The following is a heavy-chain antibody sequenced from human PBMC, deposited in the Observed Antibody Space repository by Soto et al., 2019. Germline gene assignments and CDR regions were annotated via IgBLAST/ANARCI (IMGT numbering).Heavy chain of an antibody. CDR1: GYTFTSYD. CDR2: MNPNSGNT. J-gene: IGHJ6*02. V-gene: IGHV1-8*01. Sequence: GASVKVSCKASGYTFTSYDINWVRQATGQGLEWMGWMNPNSGNTGYAQKFQGRVTMTRNTSISTAYMELSSLRAEDTAVYYCAREYLGYCSSTSCSEGRYYGMDVWGQGTTVTVSS. CDR3: AREYLGYCSSTSCSEGRYYGMDV. D-gene: IGHD2-2*01.